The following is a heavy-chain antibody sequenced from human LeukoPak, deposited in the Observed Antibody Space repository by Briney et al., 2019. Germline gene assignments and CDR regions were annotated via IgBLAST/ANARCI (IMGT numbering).Heavy chain of an antibody. CDR3: ARVHTQSSGCLGY. Sequence: ASVKVSCKASGYTFTVYYMHWVRQAPGQELEWMGWINPNSGGTNYAQKFQGRVTMTRDTSISTAYMELSRLRSDDTAVYYCARVHTQSSGCLGYWGQGTLVTVSS. D-gene: IGHD6-19*01. V-gene: IGHV1-2*02. CDR2: INPNSGGT. CDR1: GYTFTVYY. J-gene: IGHJ4*02.